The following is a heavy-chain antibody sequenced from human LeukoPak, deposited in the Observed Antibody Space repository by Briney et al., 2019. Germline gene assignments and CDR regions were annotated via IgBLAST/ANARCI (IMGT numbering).Heavy chain of an antibody. CDR3: ARKRSGRYMDV. Sequence: PSETLSLTCTVSGGSISSYYWSWIRQPPGKGLEWIGYIYYSGSTNYNPSLKSRVTISVDTSKNQFSLKLSSVTAADTAVYYCARKRSGRYMDVWGKGTTVTVSS. CDR1: GGSISSYY. J-gene: IGHJ6*03. V-gene: IGHV4-59*01. CDR2: IYYSGST. D-gene: IGHD3-10*01.